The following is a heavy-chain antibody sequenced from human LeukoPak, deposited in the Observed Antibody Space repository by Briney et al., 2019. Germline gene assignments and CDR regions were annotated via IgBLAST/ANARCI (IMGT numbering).Heavy chain of an antibody. CDR2: IIPIFGTA. CDR3: ASTGYSSSWYSPPAY. J-gene: IGHJ4*02. V-gene: IGHV1-69*13. Sequence: SVKVSCKASGGTFSSYAISWVRQAPGQGLEWMGGIIPIFGTANYAQKFQGRVTITADESTSTAYMELSSLRSEDTAVYYCASTGYSSSWYSPPAYWGQGTLVTVSS. D-gene: IGHD6-13*01. CDR1: GGTFSSYA.